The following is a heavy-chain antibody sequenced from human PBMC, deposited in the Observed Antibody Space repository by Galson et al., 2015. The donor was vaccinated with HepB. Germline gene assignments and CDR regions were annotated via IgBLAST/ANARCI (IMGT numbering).Heavy chain of an antibody. CDR2: ISANNGKT. CDR3: ARDHRWYFDY. CDR1: GYSFTTNG. V-gene: IGHV1-18*04. D-gene: IGHD2-15*01. Sequence: SVKVSCKASGYSFTTNGISWVRQAPGQGPEWMGWISANNGKTNYAQKYQNRVTLTRDTATSTVHMELRSLRSDDTAVYYCARDHRWYFDYWGQGSLVTVSS. J-gene: IGHJ4*02.